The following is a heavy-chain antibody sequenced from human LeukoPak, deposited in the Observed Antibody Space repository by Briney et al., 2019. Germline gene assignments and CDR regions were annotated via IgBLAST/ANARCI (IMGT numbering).Heavy chain of an antibody. D-gene: IGHD3-22*01. CDR1: GFTFSGYT. Sequence: PGGSLRLSCAASGFTFSGYTMNWVRQAPGKGLGWVSYIISSSGTVYYADSVKGRFTISRDSAKTSLYLQMNSLRAEDTAVYYCARETYYYDSTGTKHYYMYVWGKGTTVTVSS. CDR3: ARETYYYDSTGTKHYYMYV. V-gene: IGHV3-48*04. CDR2: IISSSGTV. J-gene: IGHJ6*03.